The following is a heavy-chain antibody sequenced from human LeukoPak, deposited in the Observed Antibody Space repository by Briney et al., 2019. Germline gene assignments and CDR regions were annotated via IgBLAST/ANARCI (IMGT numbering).Heavy chain of an antibody. CDR1: GGSISSNNW. D-gene: IGHD3-10*01. CDR3: ASSGYITMVRGNAFDI. V-gene: IGHV4-4*02. Sequence: KSSETLSLTCAVSGGSISSNNWWTWVRQPPGKGLQWIGEIYHSGSTNYSPSLKSRVTISVDTSKNQLSLKLSSVTAADTAVYYCASSGYITMVRGNAFDIWGQGTMVTVSS. CDR2: IYHSGST. J-gene: IGHJ3*02.